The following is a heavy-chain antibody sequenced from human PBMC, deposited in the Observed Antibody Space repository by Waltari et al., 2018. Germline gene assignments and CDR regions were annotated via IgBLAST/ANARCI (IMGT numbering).Heavy chain of an antibody. CDR1: GYSISSGYY. V-gene: IGHV4-38-2*02. Sequence: QVQLQESGPGLVKPSETLSLTCAVSGYSISSGYYWGWIRQPPGKGLEWFGSIYHSGSTYYNRARKSRGTISVDTSKNQFALKLSSVTAADTAVYYCAREMEYFQHWGQGTLVTVSS. CDR2: IYHSGST. CDR3: AREMEYFQH. J-gene: IGHJ1*01. D-gene: IGHD2-8*01.